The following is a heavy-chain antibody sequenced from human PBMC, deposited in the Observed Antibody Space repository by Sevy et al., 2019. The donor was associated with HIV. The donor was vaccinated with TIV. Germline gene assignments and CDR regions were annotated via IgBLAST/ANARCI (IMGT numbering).Heavy chain of an antibody. Sequence: GGSLRLSCTVSGVTVSSNFISWVRQAPGKGLEWVSVIWLTGATYYADSVKGRFTISRDNSKHTVYLDMSSLRADDTAVYFCARGKHVSDYYGSFDYWGQGTLVTVSS. V-gene: IGHV3-53*01. CDR2: IWLTGAT. CDR3: ARGKHVSDYYGSFDY. CDR1: GVTVSSNF. D-gene: IGHD3-3*01. J-gene: IGHJ4*02.